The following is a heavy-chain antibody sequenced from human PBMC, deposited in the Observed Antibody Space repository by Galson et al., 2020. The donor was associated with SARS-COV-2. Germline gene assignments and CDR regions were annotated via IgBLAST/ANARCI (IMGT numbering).Heavy chain of an antibody. V-gene: IGHV3-23*01. CDR1: GFTFTNYA. D-gene: IGHD6-19*01. J-gene: IGHJ1*01. CDR2: LNNRGDDT. Sequence: GESLKISCAASGFTFTNYAMAWVRQAPGKGLEWVSLLNNRGDDTYYADSVKGRFTISRDNSKNTLYLQLHNLRAEDTAVYYCAKEGGTGWATDSFQHWGQGILVTVSS. CDR3: AKEGGTGWATDSFQH.